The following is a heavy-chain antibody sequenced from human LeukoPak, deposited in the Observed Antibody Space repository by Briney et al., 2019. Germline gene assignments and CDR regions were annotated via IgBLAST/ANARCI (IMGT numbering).Heavy chain of an antibody. CDR3: ARGPSYYYDSSGQISYYMDV. D-gene: IGHD3-22*01. CDR1: RYTFTRYG. V-gene: IGHV1-18*01. Sequence: ASVKDSCKASRYTFTRYGISWVRQAPGRGGEWVGWICAYNGNTNYAQKLQGRVTMTTDTSTSTAYMELRSLRSGDRAVYYCARGPSYYYDSSGQISYYMDVWGKGTAVTVSS. J-gene: IGHJ6*03. CDR2: ICAYNGNT.